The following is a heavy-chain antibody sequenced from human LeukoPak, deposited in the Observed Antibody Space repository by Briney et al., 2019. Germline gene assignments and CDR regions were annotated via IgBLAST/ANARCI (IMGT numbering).Heavy chain of an antibody. CDR3: ARDGLAAATLHWCFDL. Sequence: GGSLRLSCAASGFTFRSYEMNWVRQARGKGLEWGSSISSSRSYIYYADSVKGRFTISRDNPRNSLYLQMNSLRAEDTAVYYCARDGLAAATLHWCFDLWGRGTLVTVSS. J-gene: IGHJ2*01. CDR2: ISSSRSYI. V-gene: IGHV3-21*01. D-gene: IGHD2-15*01. CDR1: GFTFRSYE.